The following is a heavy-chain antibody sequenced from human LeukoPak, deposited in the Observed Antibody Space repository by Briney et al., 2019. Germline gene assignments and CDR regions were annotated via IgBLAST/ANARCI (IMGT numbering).Heavy chain of an antibody. D-gene: IGHD4/OR15-4a*01. CDR1: GGSINSSY. CDR3: AVGAYSGYFQA. CDR2: IQYSGTT. V-gene: IGHV4-59*08. Sequence: SETLSLTCTVSGGSINSSYWSWIRQPPGKGRECVGYIQYSGTTNYNPSLTSRITISIDTSKKHFSLQLSSLTAADTAVYYCAVGAYSGYFQAWGQGTLVTVSS. J-gene: IGHJ1*01.